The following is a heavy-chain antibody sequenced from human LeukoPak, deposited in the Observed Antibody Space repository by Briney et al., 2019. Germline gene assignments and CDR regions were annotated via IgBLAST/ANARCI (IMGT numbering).Heavy chain of an antibody. J-gene: IGHJ4*02. CDR3: ARSYGGTYYFDY. Sequence: GGSLRLSCAASGFTFSSYEMNWVRQAPGKGLEWVSYISSSGSTIYYADSVRGRFTIPRDNAKNSLYLQMNSLRAEDTAAYYCARSYGGTYYFDYWGQGTLVTVSS. V-gene: IGHV3-48*03. CDR1: GFTFSSYE. D-gene: IGHD4-23*01. CDR2: ISSSGSTI.